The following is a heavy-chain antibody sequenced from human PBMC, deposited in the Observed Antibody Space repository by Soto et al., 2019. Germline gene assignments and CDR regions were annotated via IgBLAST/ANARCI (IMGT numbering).Heavy chain of an antibody. CDR1: GGSISSYY. CDR3: ARDHITMVRGVIIDYYGMDV. V-gene: IGHV4-59*01. D-gene: IGHD3-10*01. J-gene: IGHJ6*02. Sequence: ETLSLTCTVSGGSISSYYWSWIRQPPGKGLEWIGYIYYSGSTNYNPSLKSRVTISVDTSKNQFSLKLSSVTAADTAVYYCARDHITMVRGVIIDYYGMDVWGQGTTVTVSS. CDR2: IYYSGST.